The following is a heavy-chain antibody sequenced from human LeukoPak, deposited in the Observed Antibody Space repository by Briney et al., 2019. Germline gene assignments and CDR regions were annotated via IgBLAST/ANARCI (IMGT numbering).Heavy chain of an antibody. J-gene: IGHJ4*02. CDR2: INSDGSTT. Sequence: PGGSLRLSCTASGFTFSSYWMYWVRQGPGKGLVWVSRINSDGSTTSYADSVKGRFTISRDNSKNTVYLQMNSLRPEDTAVYYCARSGAAVAGFDYWGQGTLVTVSS. V-gene: IGHV3-74*01. CDR3: ARSGAAVAGFDY. D-gene: IGHD6-19*01. CDR1: GFTFSSYW.